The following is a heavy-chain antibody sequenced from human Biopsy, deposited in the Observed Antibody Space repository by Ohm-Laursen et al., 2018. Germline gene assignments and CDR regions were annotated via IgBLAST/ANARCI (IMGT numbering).Heavy chain of an antibody. CDR1: GFTFNSHE. J-gene: IGHJ6*02. Sequence: GSLRLSCAASGFTFNSHEMNWVRQAPGKGLEWISYITGSSSTIYYADSVEGRFTISRDNAKNSLYLQKNSLRAEDTAVYYCTRLAYYFYYGMDVWGQGTTVTVSS. D-gene: IGHD2-21*01. CDR3: TRLAYYFYYGMDV. CDR2: ITGSSSTI. V-gene: IGHV3-48*03.